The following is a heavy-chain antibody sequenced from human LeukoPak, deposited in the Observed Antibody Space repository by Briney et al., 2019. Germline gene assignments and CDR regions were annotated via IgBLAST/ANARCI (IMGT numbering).Heavy chain of an antibody. V-gene: IGHV3-15*01. CDR1: GFTFRSYS. CDR2: IKSKTDDGTT. CDR3: TTYLGIPYYDFWSAYYTFDY. Sequence: GGSLRLSCAASGFTFRSYSMNWVRQAPGKGLEWVGRIKSKTDDGTTDYAAPVKGRFTISRDDSKNTLYLQMNSLQTEDTAVYYCTTYLGIPYYDFWSAYYTFDYWGQGTLVTVSS. D-gene: IGHD3-3*01. J-gene: IGHJ4*02.